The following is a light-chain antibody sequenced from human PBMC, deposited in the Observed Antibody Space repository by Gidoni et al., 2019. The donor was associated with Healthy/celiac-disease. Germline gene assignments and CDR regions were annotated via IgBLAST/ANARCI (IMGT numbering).Light chain of an antibody. Sequence: QSVLTQPPSVSGAPGQRVTIPCTGSSSNIGAGYDVHWYQQLPGTAPKLLIYGNSNRPSGVPDRFSGSKSGTSASLAITGLQAEDEADYYCQSYDSSLSDPWVFGGGTKLTVL. V-gene: IGLV1-40*01. CDR2: GNS. J-gene: IGLJ3*02. CDR3: QSYDSSLSDPWV. CDR1: SSNIGAGYD.